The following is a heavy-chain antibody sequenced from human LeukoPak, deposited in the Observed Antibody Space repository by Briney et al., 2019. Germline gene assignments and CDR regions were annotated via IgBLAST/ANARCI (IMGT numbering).Heavy chain of an antibody. J-gene: IGHJ6*03. CDR3: ARRVRGVLWFGELFPKSYYYYMDV. CDR1: GGSISTSSYY. CDR2: IYSSGST. D-gene: IGHD3-10*01. Sequence: SETLSLTCTVSGGSISTSSYYWGWIRQPPGKGLEWIGSIYSSGSTYYNPSLKSRVTISVDTSKNQFSLKLSSVTAADTAVYYCARRVRGVLWFGELFPKSYYYYMDVWGKGTTVTISS. V-gene: IGHV4-39*07.